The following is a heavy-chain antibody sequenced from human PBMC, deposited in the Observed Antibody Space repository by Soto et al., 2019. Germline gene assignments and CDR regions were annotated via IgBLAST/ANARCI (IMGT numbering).Heavy chain of an antibody. CDR3: ARLTGYGTPRPDDAFDI. CDR2: IIPIFGTA. Sequence: ASVKVSCKASGGTFSSYAISWVRQAPGQGLEWMGGIIPIFGTANYAQKFQGRVTITADESTSTAYMELSSLRSEDTAVYYCARLTGYGTPRPDDAFDIWGQGTMVTVSS. CDR1: GGTFSSYA. J-gene: IGHJ3*02. V-gene: IGHV1-69*13. D-gene: IGHD4-17*01.